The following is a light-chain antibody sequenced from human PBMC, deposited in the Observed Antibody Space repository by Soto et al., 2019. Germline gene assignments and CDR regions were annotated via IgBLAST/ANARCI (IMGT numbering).Light chain of an antibody. J-gene: IGLJ1*01. CDR2: EVT. CDR3: SSYAGRSMYV. Sequence: QSVLTQPPSASGSPGQSVTISCTGTSSDVGGYNFVSWYQHFPGKAPKLIIYEVTKRPSGVPDRFSGSKSGNTASLTVSGLQTDDEADYYCSSYAGRSMYVFGTGTKVTVL. CDR1: SSDVGGYNF. V-gene: IGLV2-8*01.